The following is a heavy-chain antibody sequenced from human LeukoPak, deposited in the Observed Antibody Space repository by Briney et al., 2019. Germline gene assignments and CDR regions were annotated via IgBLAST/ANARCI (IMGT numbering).Heavy chain of an antibody. Sequence: PSETLSLTCTVSGGSISSYYWSWIRQPPGKGLEWIGYIYYSGSTNYNPSLKSRVTISVDTSKNQFSLKLSSVIAADTAVYYCARALLRPWFDPWGQGTLVTVSS. CDR3: ARALLRPWFDP. CDR2: IYYSGST. J-gene: IGHJ5*02. CDR1: GGSISSYY. D-gene: IGHD4-17*01. V-gene: IGHV4-59*01.